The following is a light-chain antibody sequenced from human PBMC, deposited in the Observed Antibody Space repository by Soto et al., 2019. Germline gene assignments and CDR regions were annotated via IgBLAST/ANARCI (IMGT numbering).Light chain of an antibody. CDR3: SSDTSASALAI. Sequence: QSVLTQPASVSGSPGQTITISCAGTKFDIGRYNYVSWYRQHPGEAPKLIIFEVNNRPSGISNRFSGSKSGNTASLTISGRQVEDEAHYFCSSDTSASALAIFGGGTKLTVL. J-gene: IGLJ2*01. CDR1: KFDIGRYNY. V-gene: IGLV2-14*01. CDR2: EVN.